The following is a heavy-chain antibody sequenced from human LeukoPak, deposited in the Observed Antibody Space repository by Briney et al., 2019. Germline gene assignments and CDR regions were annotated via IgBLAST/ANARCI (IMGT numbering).Heavy chain of an antibody. CDR1: GFTFSSYG. Sequence: GGSLRLSCAASGFTFSSYGMHWVRQAPGKGLEWVAVISYDGSNKYYADSVKGRFTISRDNSKNTLYLQMNSLRAEDTAVYYCAKEADYYMDVWGKGTTVTVSS. CDR2: ISYDGSNK. V-gene: IGHV3-30*18. J-gene: IGHJ6*03. CDR3: AKEADYYMDV.